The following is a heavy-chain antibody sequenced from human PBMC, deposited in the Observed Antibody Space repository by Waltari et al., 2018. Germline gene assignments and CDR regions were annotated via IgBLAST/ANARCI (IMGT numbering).Heavy chain of an antibody. Sequence: HVQVVQSGAEVKRHGASLTVSCKASGYTFTGYYMHWVRQAPGQGLEWMGWINPNSGGTNYAQKFQGRVTRTRDTSISTAYMELSRLRSDDTAVYYCARGITGTTGDYFDYWGQGTLVTVSS. CDR3: ARGITGTTGDYFDY. D-gene: IGHD1-7*01. V-gene: IGHV1-2*02. CDR1: GYTFTGYY. CDR2: INPNSGGT. J-gene: IGHJ4*02.